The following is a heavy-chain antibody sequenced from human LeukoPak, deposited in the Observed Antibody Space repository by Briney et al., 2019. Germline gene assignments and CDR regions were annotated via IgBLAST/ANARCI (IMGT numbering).Heavy chain of an antibody. CDR2: INHSGST. J-gene: IGHJ4*02. V-gene: IGHV4-34*01. Sequence: PSETLSLTCAVYGGSFSGYYWSWIRQPPGKGLEWIGEINHSGSTNYNPSLKSRVTISVDTSKNQFSLKLSSVTAADTAVYYCARVRSGGGCLDYWGQGTLVTVSS. D-gene: IGHD2-15*01. CDR3: ARVRSGGGCLDY. CDR1: GGSFSGYY.